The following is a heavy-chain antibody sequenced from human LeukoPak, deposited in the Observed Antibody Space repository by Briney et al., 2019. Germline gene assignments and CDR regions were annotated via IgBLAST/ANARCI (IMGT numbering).Heavy chain of an antibody. Sequence: ASVKVSCKASGYTFTNYAMNWVRQAPGQGLEWMGWIHPRTGNPTYAQGFTGRFVFSLDTSVTTTYLQISSLKAEDTAVYYRARAYQRLGDLSLPDYWGQGTLVTVSS. CDR3: ARAYQRLGDLSLPDY. D-gene: IGHD3-16*02. V-gene: IGHV7-4-1*02. CDR2: IHPRTGNP. CDR1: GYTFTNYA. J-gene: IGHJ4*02.